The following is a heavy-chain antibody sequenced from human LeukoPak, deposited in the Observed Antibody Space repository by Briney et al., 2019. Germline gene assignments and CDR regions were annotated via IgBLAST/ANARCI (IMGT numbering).Heavy chain of an antibody. CDR1: VFAFDNYG. Sequence: GGSLRLSCAASVFAFDNYGMHWVRQAPGKGLEWVALIRYDGIKKFYAGSVKGRFTISRDNSKNTLYLQMNSLRLEDTALYYCAKDDNGPQDNWGQGTLVTVSS. CDR2: IRYDGIKK. D-gene: IGHD1-14*01. V-gene: IGHV3-30*02. J-gene: IGHJ4*02. CDR3: AKDDNGPQDN.